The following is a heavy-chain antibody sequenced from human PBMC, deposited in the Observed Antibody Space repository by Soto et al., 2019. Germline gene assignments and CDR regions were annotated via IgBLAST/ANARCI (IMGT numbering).Heavy chain of an antibody. V-gene: IGHV5-51*01. D-gene: IGHD1-26*01. Sequence: PGESLKISCKGSGYTFTDRWIAWVRQMPGKGLEWMGIIYPGDSDARYSPSFQGQVTLSADKSISTAYLQWSSLKASDTAMYYCARSRVGSKPMFDFWGLGTLVTVSS. J-gene: IGHJ4*01. CDR3: ARSRVGSKPMFDF. CDR1: GYTFTDRW. CDR2: IYPGDSDA.